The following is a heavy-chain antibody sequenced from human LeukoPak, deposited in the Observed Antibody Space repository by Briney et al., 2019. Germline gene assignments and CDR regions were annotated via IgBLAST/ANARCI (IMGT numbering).Heavy chain of an antibody. CDR2: FSSSGST. CDR3: ARASSGWYNWFDP. V-gene: IGHV4-4*07. D-gene: IGHD6-19*01. J-gene: IGHJ5*02. Sequence: SETLSLTCSVSGDSITYFYWSWIRQAAGKGLEWIGRFSSSGSTDYNASLKSRVTMSVDTSKNQFSLKLNSVTAADTAVYYCARASSGWYNWFDPWGQGTLVTVSS. CDR1: GDSITYFY.